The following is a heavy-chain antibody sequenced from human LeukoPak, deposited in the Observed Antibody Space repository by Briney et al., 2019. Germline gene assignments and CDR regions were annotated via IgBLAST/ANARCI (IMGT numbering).Heavy chain of an antibody. Sequence: PSETLSLTCAVSGYSISSGYYWGWIRQPPGKGLEWIGSIYHSGSTYYNPSLKSRVTISVDTSKNQFSLKLSSVTAADTAVYYCARVGDIVATISPHAPNNCFDPWGQGTLVTVSS. J-gene: IGHJ5*02. D-gene: IGHD5-12*01. V-gene: IGHV4-38-2*01. CDR3: ARVGDIVATISPHAPNNCFDP. CDR1: GYSISSGYY. CDR2: IYHSGST.